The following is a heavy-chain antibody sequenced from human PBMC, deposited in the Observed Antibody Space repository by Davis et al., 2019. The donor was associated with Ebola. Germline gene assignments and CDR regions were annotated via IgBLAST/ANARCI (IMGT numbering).Heavy chain of an antibody. V-gene: IGHV3-30-3*01. Sequence: PGGSLRLSCAASGFTFSSYAMHWVRQAPGKGLEWVAVISYDGSNKYYADSVKGRFTISRDNAKNSLYLQMNSLRAEDTAVYYCARDRSQGIVVAHFDLWGRGTLVTVSS. CDR3: ARDRSQGIVVAHFDL. CDR1: GFTFSSYA. CDR2: ISYDGSNK. D-gene: IGHD3-22*01. J-gene: IGHJ2*01.